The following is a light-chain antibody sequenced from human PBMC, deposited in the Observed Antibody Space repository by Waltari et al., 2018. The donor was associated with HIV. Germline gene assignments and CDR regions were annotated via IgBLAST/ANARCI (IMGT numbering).Light chain of an antibody. CDR1: QSVSSSF. V-gene: IGKV3-20*01. Sequence: DIVLTQSPGTLSLSPGERATLSCRASQSVSSSFLAWYQQQPGQVPRLLIYDASSRATGIPDRFSGSGSGTNVTLTISRLEPEDFGVYYCQQYGSSLWTFGQGTKVEIK. CDR3: QQYGSSLWT. J-gene: IGKJ1*01. CDR2: DAS.